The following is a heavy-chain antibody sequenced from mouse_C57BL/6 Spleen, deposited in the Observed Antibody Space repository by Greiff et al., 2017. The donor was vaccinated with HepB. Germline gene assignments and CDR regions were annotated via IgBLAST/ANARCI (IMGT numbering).Heavy chain of an antibody. Sequence: VQLVESGAELAKPGASVKLSCKASGYTFTSYWMHWVKQRPGQGLEWIGYINPSSGYTKYNQKFKDKATLTADKSYSTAYMQLNSLTYEDSAVYYCAIYYGNYDWFAYWGQGTLVTVSA. D-gene: IGHD2-1*01. CDR2: INPSSGYT. CDR3: AIYYGNYDWFAY. CDR1: GYTFTSYW. J-gene: IGHJ3*01. V-gene: IGHV1-7*01.